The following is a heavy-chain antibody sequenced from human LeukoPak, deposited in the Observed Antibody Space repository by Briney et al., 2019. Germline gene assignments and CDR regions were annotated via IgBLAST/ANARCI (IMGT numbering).Heavy chain of an antibody. Sequence: ASVKVSCKVSGYTLTELSMHWVRQAPGKGLEWMGGFDPEDGETIYAQKFQGRVTMTEDTSTDTAYMELSSLRSEDTAVYYCATLSGLWFGELYNYWGQGTLVTVSS. J-gene: IGHJ4*02. CDR2: FDPEDGET. CDR1: GYTLTELS. CDR3: ATLSGLWFGELYNY. D-gene: IGHD3-10*01. V-gene: IGHV1-24*01.